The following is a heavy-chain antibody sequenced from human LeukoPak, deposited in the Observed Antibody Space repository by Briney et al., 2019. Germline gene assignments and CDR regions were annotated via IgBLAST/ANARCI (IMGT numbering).Heavy chain of an antibody. J-gene: IGHJ5*02. CDR3: ARDLYSSSSDWFDP. D-gene: IGHD6-6*01. CDR1: GYTFTSYD. CDR2: MNPNSGNT. V-gene: IGHV1-8*01. Sequence: GASVKVSCKASGYTFTSYDINWVRQATGQGLEWMGWMNPNSGNTGYAQKFQGRVTMTRDTSISTAYMELSRLRSDDTAVYYCARDLYSSSSDWFDPWGQGTLVTVSS.